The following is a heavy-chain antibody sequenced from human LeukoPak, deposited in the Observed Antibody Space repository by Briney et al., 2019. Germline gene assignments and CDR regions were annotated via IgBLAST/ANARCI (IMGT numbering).Heavy chain of an antibody. CDR2: IYSGGST. Sequence: PGGSLRLSCAASGFTVSSNYMSWVRQAPGKGLEWVSVIYSGGSTYYADSVEGRFTISRDNSKNTLYLQMNSLRAEDTAVYYCAGSTTVTTDYYYYGMDVWGQGTTVTVSS. J-gene: IGHJ6*02. D-gene: IGHD4-11*01. CDR1: GFTVSSNY. V-gene: IGHV3-53*01. CDR3: AGSTTVTTDYYYYGMDV.